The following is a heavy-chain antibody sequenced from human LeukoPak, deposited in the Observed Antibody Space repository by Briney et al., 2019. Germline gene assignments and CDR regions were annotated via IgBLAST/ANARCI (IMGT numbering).Heavy chain of an antibody. CDR3: ARRLWARNAFDI. CDR2: IKQDGSEK. Sequence: GGSLRLSCVASELIFSDFSMTWVRHSRGKGPEWVANIKQDGSEKYYVDSVKGRFTISRDNAKNSLYLQMNSLRAEDTAVYYCARRLWARNAFDIWGQGTMVTVSS. D-gene: IGHD1-26*01. V-gene: IGHV3-7*01. J-gene: IGHJ3*02. CDR1: ELIFSDFS.